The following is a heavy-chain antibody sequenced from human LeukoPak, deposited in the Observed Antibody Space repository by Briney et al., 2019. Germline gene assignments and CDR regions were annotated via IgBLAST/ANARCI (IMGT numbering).Heavy chain of an antibody. CDR3: ARGGDFGVVIIDY. Sequence: GSLRLSCAASGFAFSTYAMSWVRQPPGKGLEWIGSIYHSGSTYYNPSLKSRVTISVDTSKNQFSLKLSSVTAADTAVYYCARGGDFGVVIIDYWGQGTLVTVSS. D-gene: IGHD3-3*01. V-gene: IGHV4-38-2*01. CDR1: GFAFSTYA. J-gene: IGHJ4*02. CDR2: IYHSGST.